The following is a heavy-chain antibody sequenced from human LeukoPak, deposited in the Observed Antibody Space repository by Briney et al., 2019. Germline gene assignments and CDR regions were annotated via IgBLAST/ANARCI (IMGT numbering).Heavy chain of an antibody. V-gene: IGHV3-23*01. D-gene: IGHD3-3*01. CDR1: GFTFSSYA. Sequence: GGSLRLSCAASGFTFSSYAMSWVRQAPGKGLEWVSAISGSGGTINYADSVKGRFTISRDNSKSTLFMQMNSLRAEDTAVYYCARDRKRFLENGGQGTLVTVSS. CDR3: ARDRKRFLEN. CDR2: ISGSGGTI. J-gene: IGHJ4*02.